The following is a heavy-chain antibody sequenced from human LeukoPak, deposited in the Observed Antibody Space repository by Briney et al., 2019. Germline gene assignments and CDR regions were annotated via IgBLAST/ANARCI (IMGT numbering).Heavy chain of an antibody. CDR3: ARDSVVRGDAFDI. J-gene: IGHJ3*02. CDR2: INPSGGST. CDR1: GYTFTSYY. V-gene: IGHV1-46*01. Sequence: GASVKVSCKASGYTFTSYYMHWVRQAPGQGLEWMGIINPSGGSTSYAQKFQGRVTMTRDTSTSTVYMELSSLRSEDTAAYYCARDSVVRGDAFDIWGQGTMVTVSS. D-gene: IGHD1-26*01.